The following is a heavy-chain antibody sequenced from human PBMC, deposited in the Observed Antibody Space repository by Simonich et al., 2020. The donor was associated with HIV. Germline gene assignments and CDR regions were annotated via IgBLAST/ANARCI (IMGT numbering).Heavy chain of an antibody. Sequence: QVHLQESGPRLVRPSETLSLTCSVSGGSIKSNYWSWIRQPPGRGLGWIGYMSYRGNPYYSPSLKRRLTISLDTSKNQFSLKVNSVTAADTAVYYCASTVDTAIDYWGQGTLVTVSS. V-gene: IGHV4-59*08. CDR1: GGSIKSNY. D-gene: IGHD5-18*01. J-gene: IGHJ4*02. CDR3: ASTVDTAIDY. CDR2: MSYRGNP.